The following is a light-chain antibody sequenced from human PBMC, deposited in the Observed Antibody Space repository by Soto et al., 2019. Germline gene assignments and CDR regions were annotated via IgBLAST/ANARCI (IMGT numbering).Light chain of an antibody. V-gene: IGLV1-44*01. CDR3: AAWDDSLSGYV. CDR2: SNN. Sequence: QSVLTQPPSASGTPGQRVTISCSGSSSNIGGNAVNWYQQLPGTTPRLLIYSNNQRPSGVPDRFTGSKSGTAASLASSGRQSEDEAEYDCAAWDDSLSGYVFGTGTKLTVL. J-gene: IGLJ1*01. CDR1: SSNIGGNA.